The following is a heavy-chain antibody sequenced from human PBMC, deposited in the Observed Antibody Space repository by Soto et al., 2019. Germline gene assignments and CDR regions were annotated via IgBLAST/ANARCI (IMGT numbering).Heavy chain of an antibody. Sequence: EVRLLQSGGGFVRPGGTLRVSCAASGFSFDDYAMTWLRLSPGMGLEWVSTISSSGRTKDYRDSVRGRFTISRDNSKNILYLQMNSVRGEDTAIYYCARDQGPTMTRGVKHRSVWGQGARVTVSS. D-gene: IGHD3-10*01. CDR2: ISSSGRTK. J-gene: IGHJ4*02. CDR3: ARDQGPTMTRGVKHRSV. V-gene: IGHV3-23*01. CDR1: GFSFDDYA.